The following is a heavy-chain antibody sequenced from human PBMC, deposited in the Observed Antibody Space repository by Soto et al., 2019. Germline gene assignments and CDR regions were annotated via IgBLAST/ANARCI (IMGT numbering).Heavy chain of an antibody. D-gene: IGHD4-17*01. Sequence: QVQLVQSGAEVKKPGSSVKVSCKASGGTFSSYAISWVRQAPGQGLEWMGGIIPIFGTANYAKKFQGRVTITADKSTSTAYMELSSLRSEDTAVYYCARAEYGDYVWGYYYYGMDVWGQGTTVTVSS. CDR3: ARAEYGDYVWGYYYYGMDV. J-gene: IGHJ6*02. V-gene: IGHV1-69*06. CDR1: GGTFSSYA. CDR2: IIPIFGTA.